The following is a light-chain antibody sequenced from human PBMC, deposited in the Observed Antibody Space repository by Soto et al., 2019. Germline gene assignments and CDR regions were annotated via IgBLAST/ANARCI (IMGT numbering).Light chain of an antibody. V-gene: IGKV3-20*01. CDR3: KQYGSSPLT. CDR1: QSVSSY. J-gene: IGKJ4*01. Sequence: EIVLTQSPGTLSLSPGERATLSCRASQSVSSYLAWYQQKPGQAHRLLIYDTSNRATGIQARFSGSGSGTDFTLTIRRLEPEDFAAFYCKQYGSSPLTFGGGTKVDI. CDR2: DTS.